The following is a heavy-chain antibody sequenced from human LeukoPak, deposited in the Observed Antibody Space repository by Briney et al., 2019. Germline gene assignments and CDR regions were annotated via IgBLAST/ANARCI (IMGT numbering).Heavy chain of an antibody. J-gene: IGHJ4*02. V-gene: IGHV1-69*05. CDR3: ARGQVSRGSYSPPSECYFDY. D-gene: IGHD1-26*01. CDR2: INPVFGTA. CDR1: GCTFSSYA. Sequence: WASVKVSCKASGCTFSSYAIRWVRQAPGKGLEWMGGINPVFGTANYAQKFQGRVTITTDESTSTAYMELSRLRSEDTAVYYCARGQVSRGSYSPPSECYFDYWGQGTLVTVSS.